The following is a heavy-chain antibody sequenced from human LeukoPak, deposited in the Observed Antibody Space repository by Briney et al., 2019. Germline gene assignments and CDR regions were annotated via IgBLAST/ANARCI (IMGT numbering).Heavy chain of an antibody. J-gene: IGHJ4*02. CDR1: GYSFTSYW. V-gene: IGHV5-51*01. D-gene: IGHD3-22*01. Sequence: GESLKISCKGSGYSFTSYWIGWVRQMPGKGLEWMGSIYPGDSDTRYSPSFQGQVTISADKSISTAYLQWSSLNASDTAMYYCARQGGVYYYDSSGYDLGYWGQGTLVTVSS. CDR2: IYPGDSDT. CDR3: ARQGGVYYYDSSGYDLGY.